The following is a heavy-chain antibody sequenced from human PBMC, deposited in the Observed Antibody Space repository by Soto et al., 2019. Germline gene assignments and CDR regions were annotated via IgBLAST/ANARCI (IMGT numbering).Heavy chain of an antibody. CDR1: GFTFSSYG. V-gene: IGHV3-33*01. Sequence: GGSLRLSCAASGFTFSSYGMHWVRQAPGKGLEWVAVIWYDGSNKYYADSVKGRFTISRDNSKNTLYLQMNSLRAEDTAVYYCARDKQGYCISTSCYDGLRYWGQGTLVTVSS. CDR2: IWYDGSNK. CDR3: ARDKQGYCISTSCYDGLRY. D-gene: IGHD2-2*01. J-gene: IGHJ4*02.